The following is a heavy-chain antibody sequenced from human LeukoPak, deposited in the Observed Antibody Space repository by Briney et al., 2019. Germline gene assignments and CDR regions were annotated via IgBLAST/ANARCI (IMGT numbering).Heavy chain of an antibody. J-gene: IGHJ4*02. D-gene: IGHD3-22*01. Sequence: SETLSLTCTVSGGSISRYYWSWIRQSPGKGLEWIGYIYYTGIIKYNPSLTSRVSMSVDTSKNQFFLKMKSVTAADTAVYHCARSVDYFDNTGPHMMFDYWGQGSLVTVSS. CDR1: GGSISRYY. V-gene: IGHV4-59*01. CDR2: IYYTGII. CDR3: ARSVDYFDNTGPHMMFDY.